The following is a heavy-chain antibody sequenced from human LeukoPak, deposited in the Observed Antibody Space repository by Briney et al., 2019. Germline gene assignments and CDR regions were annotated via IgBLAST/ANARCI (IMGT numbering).Heavy chain of an antibody. CDR2: INWNGDST. J-gene: IGHJ3*02. V-gene: IGHV3-20*01. CDR1: GFTFDDYG. Sequence: GGSLRLSCATSGFTFDDYGMSWVREAPGKGLEWVSGINWNGDSTGYADSVKGRFTISRDNPKNSLYLQMNSLRAEDTALYHCARDRELNYGDYGAFDIWGQGTMVTVSS. D-gene: IGHD4-17*01. CDR3: ARDRELNYGDYGAFDI.